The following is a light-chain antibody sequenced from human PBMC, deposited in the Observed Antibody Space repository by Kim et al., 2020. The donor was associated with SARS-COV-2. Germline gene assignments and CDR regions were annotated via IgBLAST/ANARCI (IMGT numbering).Light chain of an antibody. CDR1: SSNIGSNS. CDR2: EDN. Sequence: VSISCSRGSSNIGSNSLSWYQQVPGTAPTLLIYEDNKRPSGIPDRFSGSKSGTSATSATLGITGLQAGDEAIYYCGTWDNTLRAGVFGGGTQLTVL. V-gene: IGLV1-51*01. CDR3: GTWDNTLRAGV. J-gene: IGLJ2*01.